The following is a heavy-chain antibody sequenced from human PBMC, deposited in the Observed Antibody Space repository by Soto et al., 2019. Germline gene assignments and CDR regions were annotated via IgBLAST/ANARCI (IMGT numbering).Heavy chain of an antibody. CDR3: AKGQYDFWSGYSN. Sequence: EVQLVESGGGLVQPGGSLRLSCAASGFTFSSYWMSWVRQAPGKGLEWVANIKQDGSEKYYVDSVKGRFTISRDNAKNSLYLQMNSLRAEDTAVYYCAKGQYDFWSGYSNWGQGTLVTVSS. J-gene: IGHJ4*02. CDR1: GFTFSSYW. D-gene: IGHD3-3*01. V-gene: IGHV3-7*03. CDR2: IKQDGSEK.